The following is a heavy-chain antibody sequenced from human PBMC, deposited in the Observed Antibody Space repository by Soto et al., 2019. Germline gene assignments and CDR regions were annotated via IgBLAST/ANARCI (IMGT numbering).Heavy chain of an antibody. J-gene: IGHJ6*02. CDR3: ARVSKIVVVPAAKYGMDV. Sequence: ASVKVSCKASGYTFTGYFIHWVRQAPGQGLEWMGGIIPIFGTANYAQKFQGRVTITADKSTSTAYMELSSLRSEDTAVYYCARVSKIVVVPAAKYGMDVWGQGTTVTVSS. D-gene: IGHD2-2*01. CDR2: IIPIFGTA. CDR1: GYTFTGYF. V-gene: IGHV1-69*06.